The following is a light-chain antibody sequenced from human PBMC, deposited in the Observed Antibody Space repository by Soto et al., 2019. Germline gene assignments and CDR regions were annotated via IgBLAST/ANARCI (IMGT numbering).Light chain of an antibody. CDR2: EVA. Sequence: QAVVTQPASVTGSPGQSIIISCTGTSSDVGAYNHVSWYQQYPGTAPKLILYEVANRPSGVSHRFSGSKSGNTASLTISGLQPEDEADYYCTSYTIRRSWVIGGGTKLTVL. J-gene: IGLJ3*02. V-gene: IGLV2-14*01. CDR1: SSDVGAYNH. CDR3: TSYTIRRSWV.